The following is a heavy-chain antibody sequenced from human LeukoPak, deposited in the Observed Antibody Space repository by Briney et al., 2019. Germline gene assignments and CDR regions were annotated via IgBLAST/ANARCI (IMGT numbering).Heavy chain of an antibody. CDR2: INTNTGNP. J-gene: IGHJ6*03. CDR1: GYTFTSYA. CDR3: ARLSPQRGGNYYMDV. V-gene: IGHV7-4-1*02. D-gene: IGHD6-25*01. Sequence: ASVKVSCKASGYTFTSYAMNWVRRAPGQGLEWMGYINTNTGNPTYAQGFTGRFVFSSDTSVSTAYLQISSLKAEDTAVFYCARLSPQRGGNYYMDVWGKGTTVTVSS.